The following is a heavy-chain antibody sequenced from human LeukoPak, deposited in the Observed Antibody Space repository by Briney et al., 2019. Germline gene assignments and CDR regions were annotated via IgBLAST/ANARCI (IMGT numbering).Heavy chain of an antibody. V-gene: IGHV3-74*01. CDR1: GFTFSSYW. CDR2: INSDGSST. D-gene: IGHD2-15*01. Sequence: GGSLRLSCAASGFTFSSYWMHWVRQAPGKGLEWVSRINSDGSSTSYADSVKGRFTISRDNAKNTLYLQMNSLRAEDTAVYYCARDPVKGYCSGGSCYRRGNWFDPWGQGTLVTVSS. J-gene: IGHJ5*02. CDR3: ARDPVKGYCSGGSCYRRGNWFDP.